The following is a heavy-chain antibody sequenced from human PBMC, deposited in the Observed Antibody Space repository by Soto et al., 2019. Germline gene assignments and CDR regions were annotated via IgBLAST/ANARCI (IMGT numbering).Heavy chain of an antibody. CDR1: GFTFSSYW. V-gene: IGHV3-7*01. CDR3: ARVRSSYYYDSSGYYYDY. CDR2: IKQDGSEK. D-gene: IGHD3-22*01. Sequence: EVQLVESGGGLVQPGGSLRLSCAASGFTFSSYWMSWVRQAPGKGLEWVANIKQDGSEKYYVDSVKGRFTISRDNAKNSLYLQMNSLRAEDTAVYYCARVRSSYYYDSSGYYYDYWGQGTLVTVSS. J-gene: IGHJ4*02.